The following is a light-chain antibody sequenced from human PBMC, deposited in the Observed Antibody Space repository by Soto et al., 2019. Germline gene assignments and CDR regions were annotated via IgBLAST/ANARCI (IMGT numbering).Light chain of an antibody. CDR3: QQRSDWPLT. Sequence: EIVLTQSPATLSLSPGERVTLSCRASQSVSSYFAWYQQKPGLAPRLLIYDASTRAAGIPARFSGSGSGTDFTLTISSRETDDVAVSSCQQRSDWPLTFGGGTKVEIK. J-gene: IGKJ4*01. V-gene: IGKV3-11*01. CDR1: QSVSSY. CDR2: DAS.